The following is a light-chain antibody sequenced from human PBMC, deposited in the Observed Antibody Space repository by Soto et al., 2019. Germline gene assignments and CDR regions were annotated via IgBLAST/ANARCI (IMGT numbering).Light chain of an antibody. CDR1: QSVSSSF. J-gene: IGKJ1*01. CDR3: QQYGSSPT. Sequence: EIVLTQSPGTLSLSPGERATLSCMASQSVSSSFLAWYQQKPDQAPRLLIYGASSRATGIPDRFSGSGSGTDFTLTISRLEPEDFAVYYCQQYGSSPTFGQGTKVEIK. V-gene: IGKV3-20*01. CDR2: GAS.